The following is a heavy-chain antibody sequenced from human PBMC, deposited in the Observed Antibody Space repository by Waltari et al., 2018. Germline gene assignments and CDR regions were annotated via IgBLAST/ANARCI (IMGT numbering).Heavy chain of an antibody. CDR2: FDPEYGEA. CDR3: ATRPYSSSFFFDL. J-gene: IGHJ2*01. V-gene: IGHV1-24*01. Sequence: QVQLVQSGAEVKKPGASVKVSCKVSGYTVTYLSIHWVRQAPGKGLEWMGGFDPEYGEAIYAQKFQGRVTMTEDTSTDTAYMELSSLKSEDTAVYYCATRPYSSSFFFDLWGRGTLVTVSS. D-gene: IGHD6-13*01. CDR1: GYTVTYLS.